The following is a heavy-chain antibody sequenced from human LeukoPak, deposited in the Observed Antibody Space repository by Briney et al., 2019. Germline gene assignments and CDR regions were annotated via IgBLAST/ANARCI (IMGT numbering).Heavy chain of an antibody. CDR2: IYTVGNT. D-gene: IGHD3-22*01. J-gene: IGHJ6*02. CDR3: ASLITLVIPVAPYYYYGVDV. Sequence: GGSLRLSCAASGFTVSSNYMSWVRQAPGRGLEWVSVIYTVGNTYYAESVKGRFTISRDNSKNTLYLQMNSLRAEDTAVYYCASLITLVIPVAPYYYYGVDVWGQGTTVTVSS. V-gene: IGHV3-53*01. CDR1: GFTVSSNY.